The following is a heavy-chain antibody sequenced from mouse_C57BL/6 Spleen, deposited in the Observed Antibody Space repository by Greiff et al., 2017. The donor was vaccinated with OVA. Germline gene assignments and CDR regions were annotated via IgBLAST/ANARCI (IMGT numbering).Heavy chain of an antibody. V-gene: IGHV3-6*01. Sequence: EVQRVESGPGLVKPSQSLSLTCSVTGYSITSGYYWNWIRQFPGNKLEWMGYISYDGSNNYNPSLKNRISITRDTSKNQFFLKLNSVTTEDTATYYCARDPDGYYKYFDVWGTGTTVTVSS. D-gene: IGHD2-3*01. CDR3: ARDPDGYYKYFDV. CDR1: GYSITSGYY. CDR2: ISYDGSN. J-gene: IGHJ1*03.